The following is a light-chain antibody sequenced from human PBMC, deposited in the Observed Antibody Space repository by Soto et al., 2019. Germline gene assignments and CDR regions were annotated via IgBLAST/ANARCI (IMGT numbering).Light chain of an antibody. CDR1: SSDVGNYNR. V-gene: IGLV2-18*02. J-gene: IGLJ2*01. CDR2: EVS. Sequence: QSALTQPPSVSGSPRQSVTISCTGTSSDVGNYNRVSWYQQPPGTAPKLMIYEVSNRPSGVPDRFSGSKSGNTASLTISGLQAEDEADYYCSSYTSSSTYVVFGGGTKLTVL. CDR3: SSYTSSSTYVV.